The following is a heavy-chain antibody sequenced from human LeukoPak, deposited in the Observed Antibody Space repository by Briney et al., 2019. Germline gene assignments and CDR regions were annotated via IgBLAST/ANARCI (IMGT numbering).Heavy chain of an antibody. CDR3: ARESVLVAGIYDY. Sequence: ASVKVSCKASGYTFTSHFMHWVRQAPGQGPEWMGIINNSGGSTTYAQKFQGRVTMTRDTSTSTVYMELSRLRSEDTAVYYCARESVLVAGIYDYWGQGALVTVSS. CDR2: INNSGGST. CDR1: GYTFTSHF. D-gene: IGHD6-19*01. J-gene: IGHJ4*02. V-gene: IGHV1-46*01.